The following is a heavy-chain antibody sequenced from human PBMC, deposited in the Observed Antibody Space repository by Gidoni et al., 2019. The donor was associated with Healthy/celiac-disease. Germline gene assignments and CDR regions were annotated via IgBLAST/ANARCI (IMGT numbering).Heavy chain of an antibody. CDR3: ARDSASRITIFGVVISGGDYYYYGMDV. CDR2: ILPICGTA. CDR1: GGTFRSYA. J-gene: IGHJ6*02. D-gene: IGHD3-3*01. V-gene: IGHV1-69*01. Sequence: QVQLVQSGAEVKKPGSSVKVSCKASGGTFRSYAITWVRQAPGKGREWLGGILPICGTANYAQKCQGRVTITADESTSTAYMEMSSLRSEDTAVYYCARDSASRITIFGVVISGGDYYYYGMDVWGQGTTVTVSS.